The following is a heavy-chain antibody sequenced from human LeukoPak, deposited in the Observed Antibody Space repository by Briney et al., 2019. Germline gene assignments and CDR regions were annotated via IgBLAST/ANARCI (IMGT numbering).Heavy chain of an antibody. D-gene: IGHD2-15*01. CDR3: ARVDGSPDY. V-gene: IGHV1-69*04. J-gene: IGHJ4*02. CDR1: GGTFSSYA. CDR2: IIPILGIA. Sequence: SVKVSCKASGGTFSSYAISWVRQAPGQGLEWMGRIIPILGIANYAQKFQGRVTITRNTSISTVYMELSSLRSEDTAVYYCARVDGSPDYWGQGTLVTVSS.